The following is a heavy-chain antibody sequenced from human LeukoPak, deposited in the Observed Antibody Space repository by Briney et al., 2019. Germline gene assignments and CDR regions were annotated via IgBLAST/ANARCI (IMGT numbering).Heavy chain of an antibody. CDR3: TTEPTDVLRYY. D-gene: IGHD2-8*01. Sequence: GGSPRLSCAASGFTFSNAWMSWVRQAPGKGLEWVGRIKSKTDGGTTDYAAPVKGRFTISRDDSKNTLCLQMNSLKTEDTAVYYCTTEPTDVLRYYWGQGTLVTVSS. J-gene: IGHJ4*02. CDR2: IKSKTDGGTT. V-gene: IGHV3-15*01. CDR1: GFTFSNAW.